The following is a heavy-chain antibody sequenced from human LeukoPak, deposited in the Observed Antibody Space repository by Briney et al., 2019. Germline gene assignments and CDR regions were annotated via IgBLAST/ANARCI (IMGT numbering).Heavy chain of an antibody. CDR1: GYTFIDYY. J-gene: IGHJ5*02. Sequence: ASVTVSCKASGYTFIDYYIHWVRQAPGQGLEWMGLVGPNTGGTYYAQTFQGRVTMTSAASISTVYMELTSLTYDDTAVYYCARGSRFHPQNWFDPWGQGTLITVSS. V-gene: IGHV1-2*02. D-gene: IGHD3-10*01. CDR3: ARGSRFHPQNWFDP. CDR2: VGPNTGGT.